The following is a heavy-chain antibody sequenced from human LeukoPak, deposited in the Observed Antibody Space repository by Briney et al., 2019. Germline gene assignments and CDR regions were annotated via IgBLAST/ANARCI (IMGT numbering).Heavy chain of an antibody. J-gene: IGHJ4*02. V-gene: IGHV4-34*01. D-gene: IGHD3-22*01. Sequence: PSETLSLTCAVNAGSLSGYVWTWIRQPPGKRLEWIAEINDTGSASYKPSLRSRVTISIDMSQKQFSLTVTSMTAADTAVYFCARVASRVPPQSTIVVPVSYFDSWGQGTLVTVSS. CDR2: INDTGSA. CDR1: AGSLSGYV. CDR3: ARVASRVPPQSTIVVPVSYFDS.